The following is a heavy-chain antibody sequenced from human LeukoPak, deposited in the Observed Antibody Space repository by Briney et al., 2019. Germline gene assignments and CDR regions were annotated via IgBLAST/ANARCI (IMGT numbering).Heavy chain of an antibody. CDR1: GGSFSGYY. V-gene: IGHV4-34*01. Sequence: SETLSLTCAVYGGSFSGYYWSWIRQPPGKGLEWIGEINHSGSTNYNPSLKSRVTISVDTSKNQFSLKLSSVTAADTAVYYCARAPTLYSPFEYWGQGSLVTVSS. J-gene: IGHJ4*02. D-gene: IGHD2-15*01. CDR2: INHSGST. CDR3: ARAPTLYSPFEY.